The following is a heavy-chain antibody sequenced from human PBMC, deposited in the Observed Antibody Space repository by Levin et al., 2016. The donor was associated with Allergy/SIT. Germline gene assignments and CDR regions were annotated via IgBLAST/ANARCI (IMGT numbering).Heavy chain of an antibody. D-gene: IGHD1-26*01. Sequence: SETLSLTCTVSGGSISPDYWSWIRQPPGKGLEWIGYIHYSGNTEYNPSLKSRLTISVDTSKNQFSLKLSSVTAADTAVYHCARTSGSSYYFDYWGQGTLVTVSS. J-gene: IGHJ4*02. CDR3: ARTSGSSYYFDY. CDR1: GGSISPDY. V-gene: IGHV4-59*01. CDR2: IHYSGNT.